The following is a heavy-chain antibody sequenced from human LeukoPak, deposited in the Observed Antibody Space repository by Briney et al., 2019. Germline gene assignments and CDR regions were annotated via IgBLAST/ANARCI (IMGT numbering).Heavy chain of an antibody. CDR1: GFTFSSYA. Sequence: PGGPLRLSCAASGFTFSSYAMSWVRQAPGKGLEWVSAISGSGGSTYYADSVKGRFTISRDNSKDTLYLQMNSLRAEDTAVYYCAKDPRVLAEYFDYWGQGTLVTVSS. J-gene: IGHJ4*02. V-gene: IGHV3-23*01. CDR2: ISGSGGST. D-gene: IGHD6-19*01. CDR3: AKDPRVLAEYFDY.